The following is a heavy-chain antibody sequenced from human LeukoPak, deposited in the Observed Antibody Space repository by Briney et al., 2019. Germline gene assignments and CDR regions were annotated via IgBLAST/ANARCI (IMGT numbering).Heavy chain of an antibody. V-gene: IGHV3-30*02. Sequence: GALRLSCAASEFTFSSYGMHWVRQAPGKGLEWVAFIRNDGSDKYYADSVKGRFTISRDNSKNTLYLQMNSLRAEDTAVFYCAKDRYYGSGNYFFDYWGQGTLVTVSS. CDR1: EFTFSSYG. CDR2: IRNDGSDK. CDR3: AKDRYYGSGNYFFDY. D-gene: IGHD3-10*01. J-gene: IGHJ4*02.